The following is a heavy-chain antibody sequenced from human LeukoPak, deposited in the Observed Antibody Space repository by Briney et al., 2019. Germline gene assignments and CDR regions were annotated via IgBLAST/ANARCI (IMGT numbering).Heavy chain of an antibody. D-gene: IGHD6-19*01. CDR3: AKVGSSGWYGIKWFDP. Sequence: GGSLRLSCAASGFTFSSYAMSWVRQAPGKGLEWVSAISGSGGSTYYADFVKGRFTISRDNSKNTLYLQMNSLRAEDTAVYYCAKVGSSGWYGIKWFDPWGQGTLVTVSS. CDR1: GFTFSSYA. V-gene: IGHV3-23*01. CDR2: ISGSGGST. J-gene: IGHJ5*02.